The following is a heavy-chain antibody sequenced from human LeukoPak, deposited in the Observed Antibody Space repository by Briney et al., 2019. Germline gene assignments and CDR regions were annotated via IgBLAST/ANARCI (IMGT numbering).Heavy chain of an antibody. Sequence: GGSLRLSCAASGFTFSSYGMHWVRQAPGKGLEWVAFIRYDGSNKYYADSVKGRFTISRDNSKNTLYLQMNSLRAEDTAVYYCAKSRGRVVVITEASDIWGQGTMVTVSS. V-gene: IGHV3-30*02. J-gene: IGHJ3*02. D-gene: IGHD3-22*01. CDR1: GFTFSSYG. CDR2: IRYDGSNK. CDR3: AKSRGRVVVITEASDI.